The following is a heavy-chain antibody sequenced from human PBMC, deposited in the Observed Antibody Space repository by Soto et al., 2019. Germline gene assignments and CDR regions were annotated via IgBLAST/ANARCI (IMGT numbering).Heavy chain of an antibody. D-gene: IGHD1-26*01. CDR3: ASFSSVGATDY. CDR2: ISSSSSYI. CDR1: GFTFSSYS. J-gene: IGHJ4*02. V-gene: IGHV3-21*01. Sequence: GGSLRLSCAASGFTFSSYSMNWVRQAPGKGLEWVSSISSSSSYIYYADSVKGRFTISRDNAKNSLYLQTNSLRAEDTAVYYCASFSSVGATDYWGQGTLVTVSS.